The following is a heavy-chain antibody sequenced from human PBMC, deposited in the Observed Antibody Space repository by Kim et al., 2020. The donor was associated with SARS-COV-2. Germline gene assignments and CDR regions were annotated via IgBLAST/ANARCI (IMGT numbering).Heavy chain of an antibody. CDR3: ARSFYGSGSYYPSSLDY. CDR2: ISSSTSTI. CDR1: GFTFSSYS. Sequence: GGSLRLSCAASGFTFSSYSMNWVRQAPGKGLEWISYISSSTSTIYYADSVKGRFTISRDNAKKSLYLQMNSLRDEDTAVYYCARSFYGSGSYYPSSLDYWGQGTLVTVSS. J-gene: IGHJ4*02. D-gene: IGHD3-10*01. V-gene: IGHV3-48*02.